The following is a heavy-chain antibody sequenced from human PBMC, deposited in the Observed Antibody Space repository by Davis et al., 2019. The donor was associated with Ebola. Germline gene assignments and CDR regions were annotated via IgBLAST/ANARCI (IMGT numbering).Heavy chain of an antibody. CDR1: GDSVSSAG. CDR3: ARGWLRGGMDV. CDR2: TYYSSKWYN. J-gene: IGHJ6*02. Sequence: HSQTLSLTCAISGDSVSSAGWNWIRQSPSRGLEWLGRTYYSSKWYNDYAVSLKSRITINPDTSKNQFSLQLNSVTPEDTALYYCARGWLRGGMDVWGEGTTVTV. V-gene: IGHV6-1*01. D-gene: IGHD5-18*01.